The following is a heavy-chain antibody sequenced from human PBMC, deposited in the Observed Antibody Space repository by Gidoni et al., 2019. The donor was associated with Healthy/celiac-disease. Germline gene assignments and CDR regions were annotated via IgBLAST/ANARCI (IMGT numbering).Heavy chain of an antibody. CDR1: GVSISSSGYY. V-gene: IGHV4-39*01. Sequence: QLQLQESGPGLVKPSGTLSLACTVSGVSISSSGYYWGWIRQPPGKGLEWIGSIYYSGSTYYNPSLKSRVTISVDTSKNQFSLKLSSVTAADTAVYYCARGRGYSYGTIDYWGQGTLVTVSS. CDR2: IYYSGST. D-gene: IGHD5-18*01. CDR3: ARGRGYSYGTIDY. J-gene: IGHJ4*02.